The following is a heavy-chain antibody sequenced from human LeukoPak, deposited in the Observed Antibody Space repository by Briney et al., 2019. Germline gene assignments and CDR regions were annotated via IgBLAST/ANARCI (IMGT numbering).Heavy chain of an antibody. CDR1: GDSTRSGSCY. Sequence: PSQTLSLTCTVSGDSTRSGSCYWSWIRQHPGKGLEWIGYIYYSGSTYYNPSLKSRVSISVDTSKNQFSLKLSSVTAADTAVYYCAHVLEVAWGGMDVWGQGTTVTVSS. CDR3: AHVLEVAWGGMDV. CDR2: IYYSGST. V-gene: IGHV4-31*03. J-gene: IGHJ6*02. D-gene: IGHD7-27*01.